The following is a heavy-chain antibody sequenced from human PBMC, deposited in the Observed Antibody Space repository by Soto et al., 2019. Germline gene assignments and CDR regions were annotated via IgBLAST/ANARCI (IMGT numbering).Heavy chain of an antibody. V-gene: IGHV4-59*01. Sequence: SETLSLTCTVSGGSICSYYRSWIRQPPGKGLEWIGYIYYSGSTNYNPSLKSRVTISVDTSKNQFSLKLSSVTAADTAVYYCAKATTDDAFDIWGQGTMVTVSS. J-gene: IGHJ3*02. D-gene: IGHD1-26*01. CDR2: IYYSGST. CDR3: AKATTDDAFDI. CDR1: GGSICSYY.